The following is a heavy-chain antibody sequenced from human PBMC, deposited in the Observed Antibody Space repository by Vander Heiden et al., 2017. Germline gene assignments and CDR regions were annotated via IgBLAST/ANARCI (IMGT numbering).Heavy chain of an antibody. V-gene: IGHV1-69*01. CDR3: AAATTVTTPRYYYYDMDV. J-gene: IGHJ6*02. Sequence: VQLVQSGAAVKKPGSSVKVSCTASGGTFSSHAISWVRRAPGQGLEWMGGIIPIFGTANYAQKFQGRVTITADESTSTAYMELSSLRSEDTAVYYCAAATTVTTPRYYYYDMDVWGQGTTVTVSS. CDR2: IIPIFGTA. D-gene: IGHD4-4*01. CDR1: GGTFSSHA.